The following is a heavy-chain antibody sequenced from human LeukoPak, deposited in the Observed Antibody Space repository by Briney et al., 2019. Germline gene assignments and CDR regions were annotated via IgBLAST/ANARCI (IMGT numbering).Heavy chain of an antibody. V-gene: IGHV3-23*01. CDR1: GFTFSNYA. D-gene: IGHD5-18*01. Sequence: PGESLRLSCAASGFTFSNYAMSWVRQAPGKGLEWVSLISGSGTSTYYADSVKGRFTVSRDRSKNTLHLQMNSLRAEDTAVYYCARDPGYGYSGAFDIWGQGTMVTVSS. CDR2: ISGSGTST. J-gene: IGHJ3*02. CDR3: ARDPGYGYSGAFDI.